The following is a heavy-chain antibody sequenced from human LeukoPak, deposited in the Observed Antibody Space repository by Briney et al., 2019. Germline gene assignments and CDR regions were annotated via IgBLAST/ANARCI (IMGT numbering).Heavy chain of an antibody. V-gene: IGHV3-53*01. D-gene: IGHD3-22*01. CDR3: ARAYYYDI. J-gene: IGHJ4*02. CDR1: GTTVISNY. Sequence: SGGSLRLSCAASGTTVISNYMSWVRQAPGKGLEWVSTIYSGGNTYYTDSVKGRFTISRDNSKNTLYLQMNSLRAEDTAVYYCARAYYYDIWGQGTLVTVSS. CDR2: IYSGGNT.